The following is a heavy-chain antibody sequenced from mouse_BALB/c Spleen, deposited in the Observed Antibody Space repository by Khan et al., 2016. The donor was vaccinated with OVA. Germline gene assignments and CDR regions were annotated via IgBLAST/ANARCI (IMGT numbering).Heavy chain of an antibody. Sequence: VQLQESGPGLVAPSQSLSITCTVSGFSLTSYGVSWIRQPPGKGLEWLGVIWGDGSTNYHSPLIYRMSISKDNSKSQVFLKLNSLQSDDTATYYCANVDYGYYSMDYWGQGTSVTVSA. CDR3: ANVDYGYYSMDY. CDR1: GFSLTSYG. CDR2: IWGDGST. J-gene: IGHJ4*01. V-gene: IGHV2-3*01. D-gene: IGHD2-4*01.